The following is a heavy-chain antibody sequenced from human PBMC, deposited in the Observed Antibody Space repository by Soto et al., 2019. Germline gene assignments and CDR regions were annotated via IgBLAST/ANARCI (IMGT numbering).Heavy chain of an antibody. CDR1: GFTLSSNY. J-gene: IGHJ6*02. V-gene: IGHV3-53*01. CDR2: IYSGASR. Sequence: PYRTMRLSCAASGFTLSSNYMSWLRQAPGKGLEWVSVIYSGASRYYADSVKGRFTISIDNSNNTLYLQMTRLRAEDTAAYSRARGRGIAAAYGYGMDVWGQGTTVTVSS. D-gene: IGHD6-13*01. CDR3: ARGRGIAAAYGYGMDV.